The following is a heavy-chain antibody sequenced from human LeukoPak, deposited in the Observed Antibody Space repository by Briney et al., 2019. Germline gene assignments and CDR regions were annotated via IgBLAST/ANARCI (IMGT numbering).Heavy chain of an antibody. CDR1: GITFSSYA. D-gene: IGHD6-19*01. V-gene: IGHV3-23*01. J-gene: IGHJ4*02. Sequence: GASLRLSCAVSGITFSSYAMTWVRHAPGKGLEWVSTISGSGSSTYYAGSVKGRFTISRDNSKNTLYLQMNSLRAEDTAVYYCAKGAPYSSGWYSDYWGQGTLVTVSS. CDR2: ISGSGSST. CDR3: AKGAPYSSGWYSDY.